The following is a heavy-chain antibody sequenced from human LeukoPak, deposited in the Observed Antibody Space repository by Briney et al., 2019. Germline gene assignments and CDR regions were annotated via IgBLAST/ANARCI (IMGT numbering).Heavy chain of an antibody. J-gene: IGHJ4*02. D-gene: IGHD2-15*01. V-gene: IGHV3-23*01. CDR2: IGGRGGT. Sequence: GGSLRLSCAASGFTFSSYAMSWVRQAPGKGLEWLSTIGGRGGTYYADSVKGRYTISRDNSKNTLYLQMNSLRAEDTAVYFCAKDTYCSGGSCYGVDYWGQGTLVTVSS. CDR3: AKDTYCSGGSCYGVDY. CDR1: GFTFSSYA.